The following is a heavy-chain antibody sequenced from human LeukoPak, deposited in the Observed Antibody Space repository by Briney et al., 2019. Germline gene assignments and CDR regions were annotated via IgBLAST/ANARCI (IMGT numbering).Heavy chain of an antibody. V-gene: IGHV4-4*07. J-gene: IGHJ5*02. D-gene: IGHD3-10*01. CDR3: ARDSGTTGEVKFDP. CDR2: IYTSGSI. CDR1: SGSISNSL. Sequence: SETLSLTCTVSSGSISNSLWSWIRQPAGKGLEWIGRIYTSGSITYNPSLKSRVSMSVDTSKNQFSLELSSVTAADTAVYYCARDSGTTGEVKFDPWGQGTLVTVSS.